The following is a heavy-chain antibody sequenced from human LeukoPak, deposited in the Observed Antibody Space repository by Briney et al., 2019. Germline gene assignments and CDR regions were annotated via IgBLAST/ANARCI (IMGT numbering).Heavy chain of an antibody. J-gene: IGHJ4*02. CDR3: ARTVYDFWSGYYTTPSPFDY. CDR1: GFTFSSYS. V-gene: IGHV3-21*01. CDR2: ISSSSSYI. Sequence: PGGSLRLSCAASGFTFSSYSMNWVRQAPGKGLEWVSSISSSSSYIYYADSVKGRFTISRDNAKNSLYLQMNSLRAEDTAVYYCARTVYDFWSGYYTTPSPFDYWGQGTLVTVPS. D-gene: IGHD3-3*01.